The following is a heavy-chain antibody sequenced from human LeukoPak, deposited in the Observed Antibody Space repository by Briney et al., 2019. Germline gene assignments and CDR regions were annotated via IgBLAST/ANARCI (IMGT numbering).Heavy chain of an antibody. D-gene: IGHD1-1*01. CDR2: INHHGDT. V-gene: IGHV4-34*01. Sequence: PSETLSLTCAVYGGSFSRYYWSWIRQSPGKGLEWIAEINHHGDTNYNPSVKSRVTISVDTSKNQFSLKVTSLTAADTAVYFCARGPTISETGDFDYWGQGTLVTVSS. J-gene: IGHJ4*02. CDR3: ARGPTISETGDFDY. CDR1: GGSFSRYY.